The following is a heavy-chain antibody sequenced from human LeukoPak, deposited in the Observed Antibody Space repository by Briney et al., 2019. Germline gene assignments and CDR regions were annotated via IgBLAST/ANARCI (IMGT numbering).Heavy chain of an antibody. CDR2: IYHSGST. D-gene: IGHD4-11*01. CDR1: GGSISSYY. J-gene: IGHJ5*02. Sequence: SETLSLTCTVSGGSISSYYWSWIRQPPGKGLEWIGYIYHSGSTYYNPSLKGRVTISVDTSKNQFSLKLSSVTAADTAVYYCARDLMRLPRRWFDPWGQGTLVTVSS. CDR3: ARDLMRLPRRWFDP. V-gene: IGHV4-59*12.